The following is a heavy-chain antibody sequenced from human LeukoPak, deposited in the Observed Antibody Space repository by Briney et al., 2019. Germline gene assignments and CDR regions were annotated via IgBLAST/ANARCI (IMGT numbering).Heavy chain of an antibody. J-gene: IGHJ3*02. D-gene: IGHD6-19*01. CDR1: GYTFTSNY. CDR2: INPTGGST. CDR3: ARAKYNSGWYGAFDI. V-gene: IGHV1-46*01. Sequence: ASVKVSCKASGYTFTSNYMHWVRQAPGQGLEWMGIINPTGGSTSYAQKFQGRVTMTRDTSTSTVYMELSSLRSEDTAVYYCARAKYNSGWYGAFDIWGQGTMVTVSS.